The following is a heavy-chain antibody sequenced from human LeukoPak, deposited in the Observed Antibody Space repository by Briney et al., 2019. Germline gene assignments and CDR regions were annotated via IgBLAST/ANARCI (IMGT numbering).Heavy chain of an antibody. CDR3: ARLTLKLTTGCWFDP. V-gene: IGHV5-51*01. CDR2: IYPGDSET. D-gene: IGHD3-22*01. Sequence: GESLKISCKGSGYSFTSYWIGWVRQMPGKGLEWMGIIYPGDSETRYSPSFQGQVTMSVDSSISTAYLQWSSLKASDSAMYFCARLTLKLTTGCWFDPWGQGTLVTVSS. CDR1: GYSFTSYW. J-gene: IGHJ5*02.